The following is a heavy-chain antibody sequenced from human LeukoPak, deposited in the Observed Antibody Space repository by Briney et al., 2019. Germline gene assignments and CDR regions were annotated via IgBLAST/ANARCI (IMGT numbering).Heavy chain of an antibody. Sequence: LETPSPPLTFSWGSISNSTYCLGLVRQPPREGVEWIGEIYHSGSTHYNPSLKSRVTISVDKSKNHFSLKLSSVTAADTAVYYCANLAISEPFDYWGQGTLVTVSS. V-gene: IGHV4-39*07. CDR3: ANLAISEPFDY. CDR2: IYHSGST. D-gene: IGHD1-26*01. CDR1: WGSISNSTYC. J-gene: IGHJ4*02.